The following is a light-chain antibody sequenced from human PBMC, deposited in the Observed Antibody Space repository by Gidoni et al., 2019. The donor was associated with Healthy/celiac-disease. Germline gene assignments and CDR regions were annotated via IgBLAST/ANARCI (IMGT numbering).Light chain of an antibody. CDR1: NLGSKS. V-gene: IGLV3-21*02. Sequence: SYVLTPPPSVSVAPGQTARLTCGGNNLGSKSVHWYQQKPGQAPVLVVYDDSDRPSGIPERFSGSNSGNTATLTISRVEAGDEADYYCQVWDSSSDHPYVVFGGGTKLTVL. CDR3: QVWDSSSDHPYVV. J-gene: IGLJ2*01. CDR2: DDS.